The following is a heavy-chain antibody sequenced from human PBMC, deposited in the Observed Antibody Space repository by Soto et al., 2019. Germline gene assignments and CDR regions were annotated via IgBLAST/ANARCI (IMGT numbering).Heavy chain of an antibody. CDR2: VYYSGTT. Sequence: SETLSLTCTVSGGSIDSGDYYWSWIRQPPGKGLEWIGYVYYSGTTNYNPFLKSRVTLSLDTSKNQFSLKLSSVTAADTAVYYCARDLAVVTDYYGMDVWGQGTTVTVSS. CDR3: ARDLAVVTDYYGMDV. V-gene: IGHV4-61*08. D-gene: IGHD2-15*01. J-gene: IGHJ6*02. CDR1: GGSIDSGDYY.